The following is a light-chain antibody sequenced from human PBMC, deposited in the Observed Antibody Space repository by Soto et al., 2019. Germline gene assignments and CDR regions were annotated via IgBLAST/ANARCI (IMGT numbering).Light chain of an antibody. CDR3: SSYKTRSTVVV. Sequence: QPVLTQPASVSGSPGQSITISCTGTSSDIGGYNYVSWYQQYPGKAPKLMIFGVSDRPSGVSNRFSGSKSGTTASLTISGLQAEDEADYYCSSYKTRSTVVVFGGGTKLTVL. V-gene: IGLV2-14*01. CDR2: GVS. J-gene: IGLJ2*01. CDR1: SSDIGGYNY.